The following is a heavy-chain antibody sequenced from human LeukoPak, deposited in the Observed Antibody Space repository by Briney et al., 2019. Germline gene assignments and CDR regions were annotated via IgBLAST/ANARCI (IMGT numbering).Heavy chain of an antibody. J-gene: IGHJ5*02. V-gene: IGHV4-59*01. CDR2: IYYSGST. D-gene: IGHD2-2*01. CDR1: GGSISSYN. CDR3: TSDSPYGGSTNCYFSFDP. Sequence: PSETLSLTCTASGGSISSYNWSWIRQLPGKGLEWIGYIYYSGSTNYNPSLKSRVTISVDTSKNQFSLKLSSVTAADTAVYYYTSDSPYGGSTNCYFSFDPWGQGTLVTVSS.